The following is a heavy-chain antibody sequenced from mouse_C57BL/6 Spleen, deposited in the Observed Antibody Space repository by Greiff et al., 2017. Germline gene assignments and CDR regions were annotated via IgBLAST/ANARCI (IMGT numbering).Heavy chain of an antibody. D-gene: IGHD2-4*01. J-gene: IGHJ3*01. Sequence: VQLQQPGAELVKPGASVKMSCKASGYTFTSYWITWVKQRPGQGLEWIGDIYPGSGSTNYNEKFKSKATLTVDTSSSTAYMQLSSLTSEDSAVYYCARVNYDDDGWFAYWGQGTLVTVSA. V-gene: IGHV1-55*01. CDR2: IYPGSGST. CDR1: GYTFTSYW. CDR3: ARVNYDDDGWFAY.